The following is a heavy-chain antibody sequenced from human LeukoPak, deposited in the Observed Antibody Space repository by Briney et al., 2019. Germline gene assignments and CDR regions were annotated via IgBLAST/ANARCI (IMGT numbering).Heavy chain of an antibody. CDR2: MSSSGSTI. Sequence: GGSLRLSCAASGFTFSSYEMNWVRQASGKGLEWVSYMSSSGSTIYYADSVKGRFTISRDNARHSLYLHMHSLSDEDTDVFFCSQLRGTKLDAFDIWDQGTMVTVSS. CDR3: SQLRGTKLDAFDI. V-gene: IGHV3-48*03. CDR1: GFTFSSYE. D-gene: IGHD3-10*01. J-gene: IGHJ3*02.